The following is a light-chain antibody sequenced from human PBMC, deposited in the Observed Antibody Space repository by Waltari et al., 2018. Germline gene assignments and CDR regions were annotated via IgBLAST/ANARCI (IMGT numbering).Light chain of an antibody. J-gene: IGLJ1*01. CDR3: SSYTRSSSYV. Sequence: QSALTHPASVSGSPEQSTTISCTGTSSDIGGDNFVSWYQQHPGKAPKLILFDVSDRPSGVSNRFSGSKSGNSASLTISGLQAEDEADYYCSSYTRSSSYVFGTGTKVTVL. V-gene: IGLV2-14*01. CDR1: SSDIGGDNF. CDR2: DVS.